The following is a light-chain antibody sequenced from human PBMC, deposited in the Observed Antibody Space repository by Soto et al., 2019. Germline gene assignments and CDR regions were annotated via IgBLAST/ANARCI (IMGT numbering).Light chain of an antibody. CDR3: AAWDDSLSGVV. CDR1: SSNIGSNY. Sequence: QAVVTQPPSASGTPGQRVTISCSGSSSNIGSNYVYWYQQLPGTAPKLLIYRNNQRPSGVPDRFSGSKSGTSASLAISGLRSEDEADYYWAAWDDSLSGVVFGGGTQLTVL. J-gene: IGLJ2*01. CDR2: RNN. V-gene: IGLV1-47*01.